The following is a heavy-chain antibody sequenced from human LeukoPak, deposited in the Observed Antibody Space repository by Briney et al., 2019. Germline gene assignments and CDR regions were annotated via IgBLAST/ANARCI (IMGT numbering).Heavy chain of an antibody. CDR1: GFTFSSYW. CDR3: ARILGSHHGYNYLYFDY. CDR2: IKQDGSEK. D-gene: IGHD5-24*01. V-gene: IGHV3-7*01. Sequence: GGFLRLSCAASGFTFSSYWMSWVRQAPGKGLEWVANIKQDGSEKYYVDSVKGRFTISRDNAKNSLYLQMNSLRAEDTAVYYCARILGSHHGYNYLYFDYWGQGTLVPVSS. J-gene: IGHJ4*02.